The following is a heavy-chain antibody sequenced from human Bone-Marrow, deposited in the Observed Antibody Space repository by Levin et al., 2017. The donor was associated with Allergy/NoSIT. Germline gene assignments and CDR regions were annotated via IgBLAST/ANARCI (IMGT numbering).Heavy chain of an antibody. CDR2: MYSGGTT. Sequence: PGESLKISCAASGFTVGNHYMSWVRQAPGKGLEWVSLMYSGGTTSYANSVKGRFTISRDSSKNTLYLQMDSLRVEDTAVYYCAGGPSRGYWGQGTLVTVSS. J-gene: IGHJ4*02. CDR1: GFTVGNHY. D-gene: IGHD3-16*01. V-gene: IGHV3-53*01. CDR3: AGGPSRGY.